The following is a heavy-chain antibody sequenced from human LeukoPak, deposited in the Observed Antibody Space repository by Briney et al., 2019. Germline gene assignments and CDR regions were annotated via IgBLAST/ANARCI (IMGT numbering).Heavy chain of an antibody. CDR3: ARELIAVAGLGYYGMDV. CDR1: GYTFTSYY. CDR2: INPSGGST. Sequence: GASVKVSCKASGYTFTSYYMHWVRQAPGQGLEWMGIINPSGGSTSYAQKSQGRVTMTRDTSTSTVYMELSSLRSEDTAVYYCARELIAVAGLGYYGMDVWGQGTTVAVSS. J-gene: IGHJ6*02. D-gene: IGHD6-19*01. V-gene: IGHV1-46*01.